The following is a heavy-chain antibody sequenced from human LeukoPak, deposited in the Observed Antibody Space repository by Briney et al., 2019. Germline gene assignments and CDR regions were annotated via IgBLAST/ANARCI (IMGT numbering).Heavy chain of an antibody. CDR1: GGSFSGNY. V-gene: IGHV4-34*01. D-gene: IGHD4/OR15-4a*01. CDR3: AREAVL. J-gene: IGHJ4*02. CDR2: INHYGSV. Sequence: SETLSLTCAVYGGSFSGNYWSWIRQSPGRGLEWIGEINHYGSVSYNPSLKSRLTISVDGSKNQFSLKLSSVTAADTAVYYCAREAVLWGQGTLVTVSS.